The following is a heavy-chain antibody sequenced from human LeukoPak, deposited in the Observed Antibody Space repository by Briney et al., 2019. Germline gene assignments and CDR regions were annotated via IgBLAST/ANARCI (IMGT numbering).Heavy chain of an antibody. J-gene: IGHJ6*02. CDR3: ARDRARQNQDGMDV. Sequence: SVKVSCKASGYTCTSNYMHWVRQAPGQGLEWMGIINPSGGSTSNAQKFQGRVTMTRDTSTSTVYMELCSLRSEDTAVYYCARDRARQNQDGMDVWGQGTTVTVSS. CDR1: GYTCTSNY. V-gene: IGHV1-46*01. D-gene: IGHD1-14*01. CDR2: INPSGGST.